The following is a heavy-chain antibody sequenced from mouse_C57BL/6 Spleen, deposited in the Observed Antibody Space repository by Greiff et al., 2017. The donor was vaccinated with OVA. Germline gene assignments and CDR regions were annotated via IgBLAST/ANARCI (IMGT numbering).Heavy chain of an antibody. CDR1: GFTFSSYA. D-gene: IGHD3-1*01. CDR3: ARDREGDFDV. CDR2: ISDGGSDT. V-gene: IGHV5-4*01. J-gene: IGHJ1*03. Sequence: EVQLVESGGGLVKPGGSLKLSCAASGFTFSSYALSWVRQTPEKRLEWFATISDGGSDTYYPDNVKGRFTISRDKYKNNLYLKMRHMKSEDTAMYYCARDREGDFDVWGTGTTVTVSS.